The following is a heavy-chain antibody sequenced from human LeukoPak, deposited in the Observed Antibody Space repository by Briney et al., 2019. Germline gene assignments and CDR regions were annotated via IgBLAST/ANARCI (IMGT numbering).Heavy chain of an antibody. V-gene: IGHV3-23*01. CDR2: ISGSGGRT. CDR3: AKRGVVIRVILVGFHKEAYYFDS. D-gene: IGHD3-22*01. Sequence: PGGSLRLSCAVSGITLSNYGMGWVRQAPGKGLEWVAGISGSGGRTNCADSVKGRFTISRDNPKNTLYLQMNSLRAEDTAVYFCAKRGVVIRVILVGFHKEAYYFDSWGQGALVTVSS. CDR1: GITLSNYG. J-gene: IGHJ4*02.